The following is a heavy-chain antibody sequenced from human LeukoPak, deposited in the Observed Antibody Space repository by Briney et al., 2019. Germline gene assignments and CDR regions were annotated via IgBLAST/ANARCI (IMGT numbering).Heavy chain of an antibody. Sequence: PGGSLRLSCAASGFTFSSYAMHWVRQAPGKGLEWVAVISYDGSNKYYADSVKGRFTISRDNSKNTLYLQMNSLRAEDTAVYYCAREGAVGDFDYWGQGTLVTVSS. J-gene: IGHJ4*02. V-gene: IGHV3-30-3*01. CDR2: ISYDGSNK. D-gene: IGHD1-26*01. CDR1: GFTFSSYA. CDR3: AREGAVGDFDY.